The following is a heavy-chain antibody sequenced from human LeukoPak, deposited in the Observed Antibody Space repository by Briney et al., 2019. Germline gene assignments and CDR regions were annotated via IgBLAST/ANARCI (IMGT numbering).Heavy chain of an antibody. V-gene: IGHV4-31*03. Sequence: SETLSLTCTVSAGSINSGGYFWTWVRQHPGEGLEWIGYIWNSGNSYYNPSLSSRVIISADSSKSTFSLKLSSVTAADAAVYYCARYHCGSTYCPGVDFYGQGTLVTVSS. D-gene: IGHD2-2*01. CDR1: AGSINSGGYF. CDR2: IWNSGNS. J-gene: IGHJ4*02. CDR3: ARYHCGSTYCPGVDF.